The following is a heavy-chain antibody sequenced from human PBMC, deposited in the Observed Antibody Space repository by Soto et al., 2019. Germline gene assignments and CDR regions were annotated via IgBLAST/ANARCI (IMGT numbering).Heavy chain of an antibody. J-gene: IGHJ4*02. CDR1: GFTFSSYS. CDR2: ISSSSSYI. D-gene: IGHD3-10*01. V-gene: IGHV3-21*01. CDR3: AREQYGSGSYSADY. Sequence: EVQLVESGGGLVKPGGSLRLSCAASGFTFSSYSMNWVRQAPGKGLEWVSSISSSSSYIYYSDSVKGRFTISRDNAKNSLYLQMNSLRAEDTAVYYCAREQYGSGSYSADYWCQGTLVTISS.